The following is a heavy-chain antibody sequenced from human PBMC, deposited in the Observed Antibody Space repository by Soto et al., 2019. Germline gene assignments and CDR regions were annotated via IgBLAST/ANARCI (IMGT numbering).Heavy chain of an antibody. J-gene: IGHJ5*02. CDR1: GFTFSSYW. Sequence: GGSLRLSCAASGFTFSSYWMSWVRQAPGKGLEWVANIKQDGSEKYYVDSVKGRFTIFRDNAKNSLYLQMNSLRAEDTAVYYCASDSLIVVVVAEPPYYNWFDPWGQVTLVTVSS. D-gene: IGHD2-15*01. CDR3: ASDSLIVVVVAEPPYYNWFDP. CDR2: IKQDGSEK. V-gene: IGHV3-7*01.